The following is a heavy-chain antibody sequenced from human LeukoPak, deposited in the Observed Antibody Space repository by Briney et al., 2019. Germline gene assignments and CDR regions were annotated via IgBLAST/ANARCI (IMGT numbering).Heavy chain of an antibody. J-gene: IGHJ4*02. D-gene: IGHD3-22*01. CDR3: ARDSDSSGYSGPLFDY. Sequence: ASVKVSCKASGYTFTDYYMHWVRQAPGQGLEWMGWIDPNSGDTNYAQKFQGRVTMTRDTSTSTVYKELSSLRSEDTAVYYCARDSDSSGYSGPLFDYWGQGTLVTVSS. CDR1: GYTFTDYY. V-gene: IGHV1-2*02. CDR2: IDPNSGDT.